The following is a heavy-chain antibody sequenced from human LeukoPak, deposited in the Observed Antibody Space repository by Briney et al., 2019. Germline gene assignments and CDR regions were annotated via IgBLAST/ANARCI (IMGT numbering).Heavy chain of an antibody. V-gene: IGHV4-59*08. CDR1: GGSTSRYY. CDR2: IYNSETA. J-gene: IGHJ4*02. CDR3: ARSPTLYYFDS. Sequence: SETLSLTCTVSGGSTSRYYWSWIRQSPGKGVECIGYIYNSETADCNPSLRSRVTISVDTSKNQFSLRLNSVTAADTAVYFCARSPTLYYFDSWGQGTLVTVSS. D-gene: IGHD2/OR15-2a*01.